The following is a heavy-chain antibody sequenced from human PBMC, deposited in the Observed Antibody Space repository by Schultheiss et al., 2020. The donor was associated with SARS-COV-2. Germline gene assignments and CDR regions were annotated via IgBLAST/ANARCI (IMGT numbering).Heavy chain of an antibody. CDR3: AREGNPDYGMDV. Sequence: GGSLRLSCAASGFTFSSYGMHWVRQAPGKGLEWVAVIWYDGSNKYYADSVKGRFTISRDNSKNTLYLQMNSLRAEDTAVYYCAREGNPDYGMDVWGQGTTVTVSS. CDR1: GFTFSSYG. D-gene: IGHD1-14*01. V-gene: IGHV3-33*01. CDR2: IWYDGSNK. J-gene: IGHJ6*02.